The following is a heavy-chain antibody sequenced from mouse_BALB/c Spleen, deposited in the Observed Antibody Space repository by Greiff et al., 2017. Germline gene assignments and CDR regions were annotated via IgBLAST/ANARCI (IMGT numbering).Heavy chain of an antibody. Sequence: EVQLQQSGPELVKPGASVKMSCKASGYTFTSYVMHWVKQKPGQGLEWIGYINPYNDGTNYNEKFKGKATLTSDKSSSTTYMELSSLNSEDSAVYYSARGANYYGYGDYWGQGTTLTVSS. V-gene: IGHV1-14*01. CDR3: ARGANYYGYGDY. D-gene: IGHD2-2*01. CDR2: INPYNDGT. J-gene: IGHJ2*01. CDR1: GYTFTSYV.